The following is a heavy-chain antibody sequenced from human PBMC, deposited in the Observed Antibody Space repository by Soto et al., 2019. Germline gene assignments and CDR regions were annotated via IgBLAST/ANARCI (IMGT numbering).Heavy chain of an antibody. CDR2: TYYRSKWSD. CDR3: ARDQDFDSSGYPLDAFDI. D-gene: IGHD3-22*01. J-gene: IGHJ3*02. CDR1: GDSVSSNSAA. Sequence: PSQTLSLTCAMSGDSVSSNSAAWNWIRQSPSRGLEWLGRTYYRSKWSDDYAPSVKGRITINPDTSKNQFSLHLNSVTPEDTAVYYCARDQDFDSSGYPLDAFDIWGQGTMVTVSS. V-gene: IGHV6-1*01.